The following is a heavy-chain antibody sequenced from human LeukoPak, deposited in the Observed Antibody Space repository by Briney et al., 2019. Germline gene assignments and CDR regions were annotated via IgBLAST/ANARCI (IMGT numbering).Heavy chain of an antibody. D-gene: IGHD6-6*01. CDR3: ARSPYSSSSGFDY. CDR2: IKQDGSEK. V-gene: IGHV3-7*01. Sequence: GGSLRLSCAASGFTFSSYWMSWVRQAPGKGLEWVANIKQDGSEKYYVDSAKGRFTISRDNAKNSLYLQMNSLRAEDTAVYYCARSPYSSSSGFDYWGQGTLVTVSS. J-gene: IGHJ4*02. CDR1: GFTFSSYW.